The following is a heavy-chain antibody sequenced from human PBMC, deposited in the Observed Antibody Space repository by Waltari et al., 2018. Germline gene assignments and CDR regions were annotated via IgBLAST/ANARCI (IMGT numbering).Heavy chain of an antibody. D-gene: IGHD2-2*01. J-gene: IGHJ4*02. V-gene: IGHV4-31*03. CDR3: AREVVVPAASSSYFDY. CDR1: GGSISSGGYY. Sequence: QVQLQESGPGLVKPSQTLSLTCTVSGGSISSGGYYWSWIRQHPGKGLEWIGYIDYSGSTYYNPSLKSRVTISVDTSKNQFSLKLSSVTAADTAVYYCAREVVVPAASSSYFDYWGQGTLVTVSS. CDR2: IDYSGST.